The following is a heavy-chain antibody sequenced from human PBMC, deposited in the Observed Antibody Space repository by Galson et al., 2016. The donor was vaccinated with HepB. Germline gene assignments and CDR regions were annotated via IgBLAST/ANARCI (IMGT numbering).Heavy chain of an antibody. CDR2: ISFDGSYK. D-gene: IGHD5-18*01. CDR3: AKTTAMVAYYYYGMDV. J-gene: IGHJ6*04. Sequence: SLRLSCAASGFTFSSYGMHWVRQAPGKGLEWVAVISFDGSYKYYADSVKGRLTISRDNSKNTIYLQMSSLRAEDTAVYYCAKTTAMVAYYYYGMDVWGKGTTVTVSS. CDR1: GFTFSSYG. V-gene: IGHV3-30*18.